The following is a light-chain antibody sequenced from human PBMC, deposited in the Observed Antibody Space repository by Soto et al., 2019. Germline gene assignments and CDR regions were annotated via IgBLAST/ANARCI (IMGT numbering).Light chain of an antibody. CDR3: QQRTNRPLT. V-gene: IGKV3-11*01. J-gene: IGKJ1*01. CDR2: DAS. CDR1: QSISTY. Sequence: DIVLTQSPATLSLSPGERATLSCRASQSISTYLAWYQQKPGQAPTLLIYDASNRATGIPARFSGSGSGTDFTLTISSLEPEDFAVYYCQQRTNRPLTFGRGTKVEIK.